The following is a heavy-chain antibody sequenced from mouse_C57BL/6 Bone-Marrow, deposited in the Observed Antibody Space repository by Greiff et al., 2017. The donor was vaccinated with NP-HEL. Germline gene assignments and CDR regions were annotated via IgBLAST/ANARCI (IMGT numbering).Heavy chain of an antibody. CDR3: ARERLYDYGSEGWFAY. CDR1: GYTFTSYW. D-gene: IGHD1-1*01. Sequence: QVQLQQPGAELVMPGASVKLSCKASGYTFTSYWMHWVKQRPGQGLEWIGEIDPSDSYTNYNQKFKGKSTLTVDKSSSTAYMQRSSLTSKDSAVYYCARERLYDYGSEGWFAYWGQGTLVTVSA. J-gene: IGHJ3*01. V-gene: IGHV1-69*01. CDR2: IDPSDSYT.